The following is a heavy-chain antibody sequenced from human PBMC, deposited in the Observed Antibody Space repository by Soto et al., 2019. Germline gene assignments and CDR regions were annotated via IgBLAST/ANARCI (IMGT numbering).Heavy chain of an antibody. D-gene: IGHD2-8*02. CDR1: GYSFTGYY. Sequence: HEHLVQSGAEVKRPGASLKVSCKASGYSFTGYYINWVRQAPGQGLEWMGWINPDSGATNYAQNFQGRVTLTSDTSSSTASMDLTSLTSDDTAVYYCARGDYGTGGYPFPYFDYGGQGTLVIVSS. CDR2: INPDSGAT. J-gene: IGHJ4*02. V-gene: IGHV1-2*02. CDR3: ARGDYGTGGYPFPYFDY.